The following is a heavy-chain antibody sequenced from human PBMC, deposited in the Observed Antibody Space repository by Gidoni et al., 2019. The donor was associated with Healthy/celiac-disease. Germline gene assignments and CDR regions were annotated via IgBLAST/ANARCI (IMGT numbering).Heavy chain of an antibody. CDR2: ISGSGGST. Sequence: EVQLLESGGGFVQPGGSLRLSCSASGFTFSSYAMSWVRQAPGKGLEWVSAISGSGGSTYYADSVKGRLTISRDNSKNTLYLQMNSLRAEDTAVYYCAKVGGIQLWFVDYWGQGTLVTVSS. CDR3: AKVGGIQLWFVDY. CDR1: GFTFSSYA. V-gene: IGHV3-23*01. D-gene: IGHD5-18*01. J-gene: IGHJ4*02.